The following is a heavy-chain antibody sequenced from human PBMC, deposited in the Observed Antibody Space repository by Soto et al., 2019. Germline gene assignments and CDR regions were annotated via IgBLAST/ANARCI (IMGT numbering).Heavy chain of an antibody. D-gene: IGHD3-22*01. CDR2: VYWDDDR. V-gene: IGHV2-5*02. Sequence: SGPTLVNPTQTLTLTCTFSGLSLTNRGVAVGWVRQPPGKALEWLALVYWDDDRRYSPSLKSRLTFTRDTSKNQVVLTMTNMDPVDTGTYYCALSGGLLVPPTRLRPVPFDFRGQGALVTVS. CDR3: ALSGGLLVPPTRLRPVPFDF. CDR1: GLSLTNRGVA. J-gene: IGHJ4*02.